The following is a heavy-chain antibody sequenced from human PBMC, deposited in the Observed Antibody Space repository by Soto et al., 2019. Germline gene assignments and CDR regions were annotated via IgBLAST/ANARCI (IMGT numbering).Heavy chain of an antibody. CDR3: GCRVEDISYDYYGMDV. V-gene: IGHV4-4*02. Sequence: SETLSLTCAVSGGSVRSNNWWFWVRQPPGKGLEWIGEIHHRESTDLNPSLKSRVTISVDRSKNEFSLKVKSVAAADTAVYYCGCRVEDISYDYYGMDVWGQGTTVTVSS. J-gene: IGHJ6*02. D-gene: IGHD2-15*01. CDR2: IHHREST. CDR1: GGSVRSNNW.